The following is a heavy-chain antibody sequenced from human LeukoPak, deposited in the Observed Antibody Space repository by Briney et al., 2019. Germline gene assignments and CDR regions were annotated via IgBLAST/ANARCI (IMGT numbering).Heavy chain of an antibody. Sequence: MPSETLSLTCTVSGGSISSYYWSWIRQPPGKGLEWIGYIYYSGSTNYNPSLKSRVTISVDTSKSQFSLKLSSVTAADTAVYYCARQYYDILTGYRNWFDPWGQGTLVTVSS. D-gene: IGHD3-9*01. CDR3: ARQYYDILTGYRNWFDP. J-gene: IGHJ5*02. V-gene: IGHV4-59*08. CDR1: GGSISSYY. CDR2: IYYSGST.